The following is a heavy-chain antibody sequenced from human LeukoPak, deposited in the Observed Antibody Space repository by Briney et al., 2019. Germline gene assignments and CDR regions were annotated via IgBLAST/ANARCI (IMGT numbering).Heavy chain of an antibody. CDR1: GFTFSSYA. V-gene: IGHV3-23*01. CDR3: AKNIAAAGTRYYYYMDV. CDR2: ISGSGGST. D-gene: IGHD6-13*01. J-gene: IGHJ6*03. Sequence: GGSLRLSCAASGFTFSSYAMSWVRQAPGKGLEWVSAISGSGGSTYYADSVKGRFTISRDNSKNTLYLQMNSLRAEDTAVYYCAKNIAAAGTRYYYYMDVWGKGTTVTVSS.